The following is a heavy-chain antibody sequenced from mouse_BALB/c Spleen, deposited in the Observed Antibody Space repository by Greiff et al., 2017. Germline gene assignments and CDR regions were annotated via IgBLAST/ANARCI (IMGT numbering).Heavy chain of an antibody. V-gene: IGHV7-3*02. CDR2: IGNKANGYTT. CDR1: GFTFTDYY. D-gene: IGHD1-2*01. J-gene: IGHJ1*01. CDR3: ARVESLLRLHENWYFDV. Sequence: EVQLVESGGGLVQPGGSLRLSCATSGFTFTDYYMSWVRQPPGKALEWLGFIGNKANGYTTEYSASVKGRFTISRDTSQNILYLQMNTLRAEDSAAYYCARVESLLRLHENWYFDVWGAGTTVTVSS.